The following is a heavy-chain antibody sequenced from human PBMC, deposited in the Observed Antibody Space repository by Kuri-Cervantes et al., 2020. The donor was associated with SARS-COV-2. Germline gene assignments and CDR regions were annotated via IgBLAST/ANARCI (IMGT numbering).Heavy chain of an antibody. CDR3: ARVDIGFDSGKYYNFVGWFDP. CDR1: GYTLTELS. CDR2: FDPEDGET. V-gene: IGHV1-24*01. J-gene: IGHJ5*02. D-gene: IGHD3-10*01. Sequence: ASVKVSCKVSGYTLTELSMHWVRQAPGKGLEWMGGFDPEDGETIYAQKFQGRVTMTRGTSISTAYTELSSLRSEDTATYYCARVDIGFDSGKYYNFVGWFDPWGQGTLVTVSS.